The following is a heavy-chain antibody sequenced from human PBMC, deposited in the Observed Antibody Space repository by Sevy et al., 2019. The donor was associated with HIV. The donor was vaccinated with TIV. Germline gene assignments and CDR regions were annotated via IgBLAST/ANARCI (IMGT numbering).Heavy chain of an antibody. D-gene: IGHD3-3*02. CDR1: GYSFTNYG. CDR2: ISGYNGYT. Sequence: ASVKVSCKASGYSFTNYGIGWVRQAPGQGLEWMGWISGYNGYTNYAQNLQGRVTMTTDTSPSTAYMELRSLRSDDTAIYYCAKEGKNIRSWFDPWGQGTLVTVSS. CDR3: AKEGKNIRSWFDP. J-gene: IGHJ5*02. V-gene: IGHV1-18*01.